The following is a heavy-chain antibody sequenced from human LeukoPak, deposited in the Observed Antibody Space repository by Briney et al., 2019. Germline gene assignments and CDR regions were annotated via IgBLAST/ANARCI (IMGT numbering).Heavy chain of an antibody. D-gene: IGHD3-3*01. Sequence: PSETLSLTCTVSGDSISSSSYYWGWIRQPPGKGLEWIGSIYYSGSTYYNPSLKSRVTISVDTSKNQFSLKLSSVTAADTAVYYCARGGYYDFWSPSYYFDYWGQGTLVTVSS. CDR1: GDSISSSSYY. CDR3: ARGGYYDFWSPSYYFDY. CDR2: IYYSGST. V-gene: IGHV4-39*01. J-gene: IGHJ4*02.